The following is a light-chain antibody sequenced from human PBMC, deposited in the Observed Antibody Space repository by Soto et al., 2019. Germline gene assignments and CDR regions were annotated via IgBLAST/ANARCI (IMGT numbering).Light chain of an antibody. J-gene: IGLJ2*01. CDR2: STN. Sequence: QTVVTQEPSLTVSPGGTVTLTCASSTGAVTTDYYPNWFQQKPGQAPRALIYSTNKKHSWTPDRFSGSLLGGNAALTLSGVQPEDEAEYYCLLYYGDIGVFGGGTQLTVL. CDR1: TGAVTTDYY. V-gene: IGLV7-43*01. CDR3: LLYYGDIGV.